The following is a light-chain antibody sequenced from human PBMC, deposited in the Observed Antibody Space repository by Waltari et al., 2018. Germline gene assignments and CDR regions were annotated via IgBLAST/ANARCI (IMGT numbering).Light chain of an antibody. J-gene: IGKJ4*01. V-gene: IGKV1-9*01. CDR3: QQLNSYPLT. Sequence: DIQLTQSPSFLSASVGDRVTITCRASQAISSYLAWYQQQPGKAPEVLISAASTLQSGVPSRFSGSGSGTEFTLTISSLQPEDFATYYCQQLNSYPLTFGGGTKVQIK. CDR1: QAISSY. CDR2: AAS.